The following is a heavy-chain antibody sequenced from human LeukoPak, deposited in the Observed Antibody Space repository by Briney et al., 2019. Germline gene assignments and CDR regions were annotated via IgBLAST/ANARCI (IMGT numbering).Heavy chain of an antibody. Sequence: NTSDTLSLTCAVYGGSFSGYYWSWIRQPPGKGLEWMGEINHSGSTNYNPSLKSRVTISVDTSKNQFSLKLSSVTAADTAVYYRARLYFWNYYDSSGYSWFDPWGQGTLVTVSS. J-gene: IGHJ5*02. CDR1: GGSFSGYY. CDR2: INHSGST. CDR3: ARLYFWNYYDSSGYSWFDP. V-gene: IGHV4-34*01. D-gene: IGHD3-22*01.